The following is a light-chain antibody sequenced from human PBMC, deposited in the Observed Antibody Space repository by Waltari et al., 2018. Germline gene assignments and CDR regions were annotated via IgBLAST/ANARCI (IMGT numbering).Light chain of an antibody. V-gene: IGLV1-40*01. Sequence: QSVLTQPPSVSGAPGQRVTIPCSGSSSNSGAGYDVHWYQRLPGTAPKLLIYGNNNRPSGVPDRFSGSKSGTSASLAITGLQAEDEADYYCQSYDSSLSGVIFGGGTKLTVL. CDR3: QSYDSSLSGVI. CDR2: GNN. CDR1: SSNSGAGYD. J-gene: IGLJ2*01.